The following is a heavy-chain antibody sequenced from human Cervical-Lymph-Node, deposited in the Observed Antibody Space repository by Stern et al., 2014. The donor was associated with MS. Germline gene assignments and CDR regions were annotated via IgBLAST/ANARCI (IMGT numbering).Heavy chain of an antibody. J-gene: IGHJ4*02. CDR3: ARHQGGIAAN. V-gene: IGHV1-69*01. D-gene: IGHD6-13*01. Sequence: QVQLGQSGAEVKKPESSVKVSCKASGGSLSSFDISWVRQAPGQRLEWLGELSPMFGVANYAQNFQGIVTFTAADSTNTALMELNSRRAEDTAVYCCARHQGGIAANWGQGTLVTVSS. CDR1: GGSLSSFD. CDR2: LSPMFGVA.